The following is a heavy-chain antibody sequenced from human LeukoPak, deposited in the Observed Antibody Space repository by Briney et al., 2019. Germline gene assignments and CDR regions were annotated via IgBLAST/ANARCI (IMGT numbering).Heavy chain of an antibody. Sequence: PSETLSLTCTVAGGSISSYYWSWIRQPAGKGMEWIGRIYTSGSINYNPSLKSRVTMSVDTSKNQFSLKLSSVTAADTAVYYCARDTRIAAAGTSWFDPWGQGTLVTVSS. D-gene: IGHD6-13*01. CDR2: IYTSGSI. V-gene: IGHV4-4*07. CDR3: ARDTRIAAAGTSWFDP. J-gene: IGHJ5*02. CDR1: GGSISSYY.